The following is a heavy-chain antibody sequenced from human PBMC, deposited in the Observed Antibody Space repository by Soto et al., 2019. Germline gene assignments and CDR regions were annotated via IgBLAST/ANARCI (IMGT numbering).Heavy chain of an antibody. J-gene: IGHJ4*02. CDR1: GYTFSHYW. V-gene: IGHV3-74*01. CDR3: SCDTFGEKDF. CDR2: VNPDGTIT. D-gene: IGHD3-10*01. Sequence: EVQLVESGGDLVQPGGSLRLSCAASGYTFSHYWMHWVRQAPGKGLVWVSRVNPDGTITTYADSVKGRFTISRDNAKNTLYLQMNSLGVEDTALYYWSCDTFGEKDFWGQGTPVTVSS.